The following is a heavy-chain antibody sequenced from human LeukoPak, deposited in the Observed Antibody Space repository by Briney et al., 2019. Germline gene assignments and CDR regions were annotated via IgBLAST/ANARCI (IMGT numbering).Heavy chain of an antibody. CDR2: TYNSGNT. V-gene: IGHV4-31*03. CDR1: GGSISISGFY. Sequence: SETLSLTCSVSGGSISISGFYWNWIRQLPGKGLEWIGYTYNSGNTYYNPSFGSRVTIPTDTSMNQFFLKSHSVTAADTAVYYCARSSGWRDAFDFWGRGTMVTVSS. J-gene: IGHJ3*01. CDR3: ARSSGWRDAFDF. D-gene: IGHD6-19*01.